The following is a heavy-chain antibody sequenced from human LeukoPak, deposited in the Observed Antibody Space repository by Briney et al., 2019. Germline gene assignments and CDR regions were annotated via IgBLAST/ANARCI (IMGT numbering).Heavy chain of an antibody. V-gene: IGHV4-34*01. CDR3: ARGGKRNRNCSSTSCYVPYYYGMDV. J-gene: IGHJ6*02. Sequence: SETLSLTCAVYGGSFSGYYWSWIRQPPGKGLEWIGEIKHSGSTNYNPSLKSRVTISVDTSKNQFSLKLSSVTAADTAVYYCARGGKRNRNCSSTSCYVPYYYGMDVWGQGTTVTVSS. CDR1: GGSFSGYY. CDR2: IKHSGST. D-gene: IGHD2-2*01.